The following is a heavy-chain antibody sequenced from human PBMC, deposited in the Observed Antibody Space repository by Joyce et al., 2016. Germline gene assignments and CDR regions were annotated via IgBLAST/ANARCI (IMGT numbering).Heavy chain of an antibody. CDR3: ARLYSGNSVDY. D-gene: IGHD4-23*01. J-gene: IGHJ4*02. Sequence: QLHLQESGPGLVKPSETLSLTCTVSGGSMSSISFYGGWIRQPLGKGLEWIGSISYSGKTYYNPSLKSRVTTSIDTSKNQFSLDLTSVTAADTAEYYCARLYSGNSVDYWGQGTLVTVSS. CDR1: GGSMSSISFY. V-gene: IGHV4-39*01. CDR2: ISYSGKT.